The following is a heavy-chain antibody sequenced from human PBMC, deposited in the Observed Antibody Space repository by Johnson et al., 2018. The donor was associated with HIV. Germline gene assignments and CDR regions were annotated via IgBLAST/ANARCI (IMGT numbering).Heavy chain of an antibody. CDR1: GFTFDDYG. Sequence: VQLVESGGGVVRPGGSLRLSCVASGFTFDDYGMSWVRQAPGKGLEWVSGINWTGDNTGYAHSVKGRFTISRDNAKSSLYLQMHGLRAEDTALYYCGYISGTYPNAFDIWGQGTMVTVSS. CDR3: GYISGTYPNAFDI. D-gene: IGHD1-26*01. CDR2: INWTGDNT. J-gene: IGHJ3*02. V-gene: IGHV3-20*04.